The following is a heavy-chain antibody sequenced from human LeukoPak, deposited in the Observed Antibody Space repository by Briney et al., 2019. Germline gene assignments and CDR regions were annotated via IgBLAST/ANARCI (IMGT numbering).Heavy chain of an antibody. Sequence: PSETLSLTCTVSGGSISSSSYYWGWIRQPPGKGLEWIGSIYYSGSTYYNPSLKSRVTISVDTSKNQFSLKLSSVTAADTAVYYCARITARWSRGGYYYYYMDVWGKGTTVTVSS. D-gene: IGHD4-23*01. CDR1: GGSISSSSYY. V-gene: IGHV4-39*07. CDR3: ARITARWSRGGYYYYYMDV. J-gene: IGHJ6*03. CDR2: IYYSGST.